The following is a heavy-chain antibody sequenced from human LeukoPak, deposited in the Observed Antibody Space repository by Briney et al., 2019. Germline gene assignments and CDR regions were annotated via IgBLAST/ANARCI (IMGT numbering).Heavy chain of an antibody. D-gene: IGHD3-10*01. J-gene: IGHJ4*02. CDR2: ISSNGGST. V-gene: IGHV3-64D*06. Sequence: GGSLRLSCSASEFTFINYAMHWVRQAPGKGLEYVSSISSNGGSTYYEDSVKGRFTITRDNSKNTLYLQMSSLRPEDTAVYYCVKDKGGYYYGSGSYYTDWGQGTLVTVCS. CDR1: EFTFINYA. CDR3: VKDKGGYYYGSGSYYTD.